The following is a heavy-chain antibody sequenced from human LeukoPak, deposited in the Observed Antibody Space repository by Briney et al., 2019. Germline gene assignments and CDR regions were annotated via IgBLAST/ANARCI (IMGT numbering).Heavy chain of an antibody. J-gene: IGHJ4*02. CDR2: INPNSGGT. V-gene: IGHV1-2*02. CDR3: ARWDYYDSSGYYNGYRRFDY. D-gene: IGHD3-22*01. CDR1: GYTLTGYY. Sequence: ASVKVSCKASGYTLTGYYMHWVRQAPGQGLEWMGWINPNSGGTNYAQKFQGRVTMTRDTSISTAYMELSRLRSDDTAVYYCARWDYYDSSGYYNGYRRFDYWGQGTLVTVSS.